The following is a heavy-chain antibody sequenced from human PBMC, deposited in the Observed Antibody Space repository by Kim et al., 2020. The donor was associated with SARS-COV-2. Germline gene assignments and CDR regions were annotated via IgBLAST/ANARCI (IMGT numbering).Heavy chain of an antibody. D-gene: IGHD3-16*01. V-gene: IGHV4-34*01. CDR3: ARRGIWVSYTG. CDR2: INHSGST. J-gene: IGHJ4*02. Sequence: SETLSLTCAVYGGSFSGYYWSWIRQPPGKGLEWIGEINHSGSTNYNPSLKSRVTISVDTSKNQFSLKLSSVTAADTAVYYCARRGIWVSYTGWGQGTLVTVSS. CDR1: GGSFSGYY.